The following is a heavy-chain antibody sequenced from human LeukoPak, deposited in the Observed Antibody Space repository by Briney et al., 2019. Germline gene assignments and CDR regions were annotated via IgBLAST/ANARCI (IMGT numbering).Heavy chain of an antibody. CDR2: ISYDGSNK. CDR1: GFTFSSYG. V-gene: IGHV3-30*18. Sequence: PGRSLRLSCAASGFTFSSYGMHWVCQAPGKGLEWVAVISYDGSNKYYADSVKGRFTISRDNSKNTLYLQMNSLRAEDTAVYYCAKDSFPDNSCYSPDYWGQGTLVTVSS. CDR3: AKDSFPDNSCYSPDY. D-gene: IGHD2-15*01. J-gene: IGHJ4*02.